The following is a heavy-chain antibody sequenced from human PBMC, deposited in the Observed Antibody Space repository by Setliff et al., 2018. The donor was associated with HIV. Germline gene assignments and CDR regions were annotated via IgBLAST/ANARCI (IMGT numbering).Heavy chain of an antibody. Sequence: SETLSLTCTVSGGSISSSSYFWGWIRQPPGKGLEWIGSIYYSGSTYYNPSPKSRVTISLDASRNQFSLELISVTAADTAVYYCAGGPGTTSIDYWAQGTLVTVSS. V-gene: IGHV4-39*07. J-gene: IGHJ4*02. CDR3: AGGPGTTSIDY. CDR2: IYYSGST. D-gene: IGHD1-26*01. CDR1: GGSISSSSYF.